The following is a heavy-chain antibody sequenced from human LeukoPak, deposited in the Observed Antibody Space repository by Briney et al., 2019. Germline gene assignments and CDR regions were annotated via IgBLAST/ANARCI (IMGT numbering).Heavy chain of an antibody. J-gene: IGHJ6*02. CDR3: ATAPWIVVVPAANSIPKDSYYYYGMDV. D-gene: IGHD2-2*01. CDR1: GYTLTELS. Sequence: ASVKVSCKVSGYTLTELSMHWVRQAPGKGLEWMGGFDPEDGETIYAQKFQGRVTMTEDTSTDTAYMELSSLRSEDTAMYYCATAPWIVVVPAANSIPKDSYYYYGMDVWGQGTTVTVSS. V-gene: IGHV1-24*01. CDR2: FDPEDGET.